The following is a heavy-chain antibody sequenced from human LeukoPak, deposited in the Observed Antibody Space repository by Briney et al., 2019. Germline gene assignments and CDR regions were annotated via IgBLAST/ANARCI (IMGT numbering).Heavy chain of an antibody. J-gene: IGHJ3*02. CDR1: GFTFSDYY. Sequence: GGSLRLSCAASGFTFSDYYMSWIRQAPGKGLEWVSYISSSGSTIYYADSVKGRFTISRDNAKNSLYLQMNSLRAEDTAVYYCARARRYSSSWADAFDIWGQGTMVTVSS. CDR2: ISSSGSTI. V-gene: IGHV3-11*04. D-gene: IGHD6-13*01. CDR3: ARARRYSSSWADAFDI.